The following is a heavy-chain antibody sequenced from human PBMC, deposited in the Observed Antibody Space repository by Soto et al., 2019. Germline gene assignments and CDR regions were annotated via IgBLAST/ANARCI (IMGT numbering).Heavy chain of an antibody. D-gene: IGHD3-10*01. CDR3: ARGSGLLWFGELFYYFDY. V-gene: IGHV3-53*01. CDR2: IYSGGST. Sequence: LRLSCAASGFTVSSNYMSWLRQPPGKGLEWVSVIYSGGSTYYADSVKGRFTISRDNSKNTLYLQMNSLRAEDTAVYYCARGSGLLWFGELFYYFDYWGQGXLVTVSS. CDR1: GFTVSSNY. J-gene: IGHJ4*02.